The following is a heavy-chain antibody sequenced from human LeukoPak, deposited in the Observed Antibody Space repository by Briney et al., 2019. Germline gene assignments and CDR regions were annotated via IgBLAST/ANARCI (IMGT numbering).Heavy chain of an antibody. D-gene: IGHD2-15*01. J-gene: IGHJ4*02. CDR3: ATSLGYCSGGSCPPSY. Sequence: PGGSLRLSCAASGFTFSSYAMSWVRQAPGKGLEWVSAISGGGGSTYYADSVKGRFTISRDNSKNTLYLQMNSPRAEDTAVYYCATSLGYCSGGSCPPSYWGQGSLVTVSS. CDR2: ISGGGGST. CDR1: GFTFSSYA. V-gene: IGHV3-23*01.